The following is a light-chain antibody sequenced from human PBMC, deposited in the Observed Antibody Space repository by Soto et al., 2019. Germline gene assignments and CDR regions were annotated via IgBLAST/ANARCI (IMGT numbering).Light chain of an antibody. J-gene: IGKJ2*03. CDR1: QDITNY. CDR3: QHFDDFPYS. Sequence: DVPLTQSPASLSASLGDRVTMTCRASQDITNYLNWYRQRPGAPPQLVIFDAFPLPRGAPSRFSGAGSGTDFSFTINGLQPEDVATYYCQHFDDFPYSFGPGTRIDIK. CDR2: DAF. V-gene: IGKV1-33*01.